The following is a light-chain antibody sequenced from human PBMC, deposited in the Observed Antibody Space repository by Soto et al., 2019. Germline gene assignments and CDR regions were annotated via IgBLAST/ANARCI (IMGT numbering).Light chain of an antibody. Sequence: EIVLTQSPGTLSLSLGERATLSCRASQSVSNNYLAWYKQKPGQAPRLLIYDASNRATGIPARFSGSGSGTDFTLTISSLEPEDFAVYYCQQRSNVITFGQGTRREIK. CDR1: QSVSNNY. CDR2: DAS. J-gene: IGKJ5*01. V-gene: IGKV3-11*01. CDR3: QQRSNVIT.